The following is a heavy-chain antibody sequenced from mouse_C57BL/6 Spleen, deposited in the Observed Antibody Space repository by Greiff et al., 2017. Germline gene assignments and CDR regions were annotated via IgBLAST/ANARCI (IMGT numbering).Heavy chain of an antibody. CDR2: IYPGDGDT. V-gene: IGHV1-82*01. D-gene: IGHD3-2*02. J-gene: IGHJ3*01. CDR1: GYAFSSSW. CDR3: ARSSSGYSWFAY. Sequence: VQLQQSGPELVKPGASVKISCKASGYAFSSSWMNWVKQRPGKGLEWIGRIYPGDGDTNYNGKFKGKATLTADKSSSTAYMQLSSLTSEDSAVYFCARSSSGYSWFAYWGQGTLVTVSA.